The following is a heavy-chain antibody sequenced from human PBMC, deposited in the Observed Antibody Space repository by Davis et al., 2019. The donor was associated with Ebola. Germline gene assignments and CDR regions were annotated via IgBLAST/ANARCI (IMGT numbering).Heavy chain of an antibody. CDR2: ISTYNGNT. D-gene: IGHD3-10*01. CDR3: AGGTMVRGVYYYGMDV. CDR1: GYSFTDDG. Sequence: AASVKVSCKASGYSFTDDGISWVRQAPGQGLEWMGWISTYNGNTNYAQKVQGRITMTTDTSTSTAYMELRSLRSDDTAVYYCAGGTMVRGVYYYGMDVWGQGTTVTVSS. V-gene: IGHV1-18*01. J-gene: IGHJ6*02.